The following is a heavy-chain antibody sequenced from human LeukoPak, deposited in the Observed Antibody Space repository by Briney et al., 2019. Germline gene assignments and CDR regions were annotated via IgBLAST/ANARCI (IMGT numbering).Heavy chain of an antibody. V-gene: IGHV4-4*02. CDR1: GGSISSRNW. CDR2: IYHSGTT. D-gene: IGHD3-22*01. J-gene: IGHJ3*02. Sequence: SETLSLTCAVSGGSISSRNWWTWVRQPPGKGLEWIGEIYHSGTTNYNPSLKSRVTISVDKSKNQFSLKLISVTAADTAVYYCERDLYDSSSYDGFDIWGQGTMVTVSS. CDR3: ERDLYDSSSYDGFDI.